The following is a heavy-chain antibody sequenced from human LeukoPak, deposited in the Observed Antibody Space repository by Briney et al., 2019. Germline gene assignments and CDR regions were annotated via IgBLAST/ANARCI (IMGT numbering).Heavy chain of an antibody. CDR3: ARVPIRRHYESTGYYYEDP. CDR1: GYTFTGYY. D-gene: IGHD3-22*01. CDR2: INPNSGGA. V-gene: IGHV1-2*02. Sequence: ASVKVSCKASGYTFTGYYMHWVRQAPGQGLEWMGWINPNSGGANYAQKFQGRVTMTRDTSISTAYMELSRLRSDDTAVYYCARVPIRRHYESTGYYYEDPWGQGTLVTVSS. J-gene: IGHJ5*02.